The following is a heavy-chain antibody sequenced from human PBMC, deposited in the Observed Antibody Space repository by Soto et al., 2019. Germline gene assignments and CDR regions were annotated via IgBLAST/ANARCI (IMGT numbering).Heavy chain of an antibody. D-gene: IGHD4-4*01. J-gene: IGHJ6*02. CDR3: AKVAGGSYSNYEARDYGMDV. Sequence: HPGGSLRLSCAASGFTFSIYAMSWFRQAPGKGLEWVSAISGSGGSTYYADSVKGRFTISRDNSKKTLYLQMNSLRAEDTAVYYCAKVAGGSYSNYEARDYGMDVWGQGTTVTVSS. CDR2: ISGSGGST. V-gene: IGHV3-23*01. CDR1: GFTFSIYA.